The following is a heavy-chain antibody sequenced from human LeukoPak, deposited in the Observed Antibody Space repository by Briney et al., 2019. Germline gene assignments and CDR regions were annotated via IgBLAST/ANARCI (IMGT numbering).Heavy chain of an antibody. V-gene: IGHV4-4*07. J-gene: IGHJ4*02. D-gene: IGHD3-22*01. CDR2: IYTSGST. Sequence: SETLSLTCSVSGGSIRNYFWSWIRQPAGKGLEWIGRIYTSGSTDYNPSLRSRVTMSVDTSRNQFSLKLTSVTAADTAVYYCARESKSYDGSGFYHDYWGQGTLVAVSS. CDR1: GGSIRNYF. CDR3: ARESKSYDGSGFYHDY.